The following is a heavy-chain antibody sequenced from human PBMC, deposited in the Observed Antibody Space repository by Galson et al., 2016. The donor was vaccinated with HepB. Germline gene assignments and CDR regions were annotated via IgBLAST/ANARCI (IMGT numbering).Heavy chain of an antibody. J-gene: IGHJ4*02. Sequence: SLRLSCAASGFIFRKYAMSWVRRAPGKGLEWVSSISASGDFTYYGDTVEGRFTISRDNSKNTLYLQMNSLRAETTAVYFCAKGKSQGSLVFDYWGQGTQVTVS. V-gene: IGHV3-23*01. CDR2: ISASGDFT. CDR3: AKGKSQGSLVFDY. D-gene: IGHD4-23*01. CDR1: GFIFRKYA.